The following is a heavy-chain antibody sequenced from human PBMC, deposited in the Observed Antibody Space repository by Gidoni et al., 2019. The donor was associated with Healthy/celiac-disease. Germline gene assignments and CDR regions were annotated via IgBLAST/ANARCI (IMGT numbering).Heavy chain of an antibody. CDR2: IYYSGST. D-gene: IGHD2-2*02. V-gene: IGHV4-31*02. J-gene: IGHJ6*02. CDR3: ASRHRGCSSTSCYREKAGYYYYGMDV. Sequence: SWIRQHPGKGLEWIGYIYYSGSTYYNPSLKSRVTISVDTSKNQFSLKLSSVTAADTAVYYCASRHRGCSSTSCYREKAGYYYYGMDVWGQGTTVTVSS.